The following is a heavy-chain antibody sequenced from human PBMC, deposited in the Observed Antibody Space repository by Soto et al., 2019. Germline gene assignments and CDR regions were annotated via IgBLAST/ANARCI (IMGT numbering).Heavy chain of an antibody. CDR2: IIPIFGTA. Sequence: QVQLVQSGAEVKKPGSSVKVSCKASGGTFSSYAISWVRQAPGQGLEWMGGIIPIFGTANYAQKFQGRVTIAAEESTSTAYMELSSLRSEDRGVYYCAKERASRGYFQHWGQGTLVTVSS. CDR3: AKERASRGYFQH. J-gene: IGHJ1*01. V-gene: IGHV1-69*12. CDR1: GGTFSSYA.